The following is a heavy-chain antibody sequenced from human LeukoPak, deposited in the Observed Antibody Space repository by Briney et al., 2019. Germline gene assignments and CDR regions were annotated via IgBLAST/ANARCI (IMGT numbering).Heavy chain of an antibody. D-gene: IGHD3-10*01. J-gene: IGHJ3*02. V-gene: IGHV1-18*01. CDR2: ISAYNGNT. CDR3: ARTPALLSAFDI. CDR1: GYTFTSYG. Sequence: ASVKISCKASGYTFTSYGISWVRQAPGQGLEWMGWISAYNGNTNYAQKLQGRVTMTTDTSTSTAYMELRSLRSDDTAVYYCARTPALLSAFDIWGQGTMVTVSS.